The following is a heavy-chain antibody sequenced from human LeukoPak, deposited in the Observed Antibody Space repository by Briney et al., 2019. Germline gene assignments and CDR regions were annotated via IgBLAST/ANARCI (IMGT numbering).Heavy chain of an antibody. CDR1: GFSFSGHW. Sequence: PGGSLRLSCTASGFSFSGHWMHWARQLPGKGLVWVSRISPTGSTTSYADSVKGRFTISRDNAKNSLYLQMNSLRAEDTAVYYCARELYFQHWGQGTLVTVSS. CDR3: ARELYFQH. J-gene: IGHJ1*01. V-gene: IGHV3-74*01. CDR2: ISPTGSTT. D-gene: IGHD1-26*01.